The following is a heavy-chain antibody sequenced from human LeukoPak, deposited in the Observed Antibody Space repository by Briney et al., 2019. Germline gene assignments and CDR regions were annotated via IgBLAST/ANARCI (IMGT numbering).Heavy chain of an antibody. CDR3: AKGQELDDGVFDS. D-gene: IGHD1-1*01. CDR2: IRSNGETT. V-gene: IGHV3-23*01. CDR1: GFTFSSYS. Sequence: PGGSLRLSCAASGFTFSSYSMNWVRQAPGKGLEWVSTIRSNGETTYNADSVKGRFTISRDNSKKTLYLQLNSLRVEDTAIYYCAKGQELDDGVFDSWGQGTLVTVSS. J-gene: IGHJ4*02.